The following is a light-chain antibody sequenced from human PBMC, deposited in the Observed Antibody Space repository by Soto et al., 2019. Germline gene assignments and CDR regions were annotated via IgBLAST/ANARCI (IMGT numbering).Light chain of an antibody. CDR1: HSVLFGSNNY. CDR2: WAS. V-gene: IGKV4-1*01. Sequence: DFVMTQSPDSLAVSLGERATITCKSSHSVLFGSNNYLAWYQKKPGQPPKLLINWASIRESGVPDRFSGSGSGTDFTLSISDLQAEDVAVYYCQRYYGAPLTFGGGTKVEIK. CDR3: QRYYGAPLT. J-gene: IGKJ4*01.